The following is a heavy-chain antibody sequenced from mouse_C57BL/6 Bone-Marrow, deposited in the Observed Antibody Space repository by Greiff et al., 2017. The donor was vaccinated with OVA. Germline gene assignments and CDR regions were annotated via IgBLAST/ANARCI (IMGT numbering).Heavy chain of an antibody. D-gene: IGHD1-1*01. CDR3: ARGRITTVGGFAY. CDR1: GYTFTSYW. J-gene: IGHJ3*01. Sequence: QVQLQQPGAELVKPGASVKLSCKASGYTFTSYWMQWVKQRPGQGLEWIGEIDPSDSYTNYNQKFKGKATLTVDTSSSPAYMQLSSLTSEDSAVYYCARGRITTVGGFAYWGQGTLVTVSA. V-gene: IGHV1-50*01. CDR2: IDPSDSYT.